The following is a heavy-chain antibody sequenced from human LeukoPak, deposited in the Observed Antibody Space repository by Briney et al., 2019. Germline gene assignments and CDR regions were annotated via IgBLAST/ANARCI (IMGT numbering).Heavy chain of an antibody. V-gene: IGHV3-30*18. D-gene: IGHD4-17*01. CDR3: AKRPSDYGDYVTYFDY. J-gene: IGHJ4*02. Sequence: PGGSLRLSCAASGFSFIRYGMHWVRQAPGKGLEWVGVISDDGRGKDYADSVRGRFTISRDNSKDTLYLQMNSLRAEDTAVYYCAKRPSDYGDYVTYFDYWGQGTLVTVSS. CDR1: GFSFIRYG. CDR2: ISDDGRGK.